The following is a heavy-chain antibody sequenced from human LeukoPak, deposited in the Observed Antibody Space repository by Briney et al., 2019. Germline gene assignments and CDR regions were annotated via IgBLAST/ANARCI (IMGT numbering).Heavy chain of an antibody. D-gene: IGHD5-18*01. V-gene: IGHV3-74*01. Sequence: GGSLRLSCAASGFPFRRYWMHWVRHAPGKGLVWVSRINCYGSSTRYADSVTGRFTISRDNAKNPLYLQMNSLRAEDTAVYYCARDRYSDTDYWGQGTLVTVSS. CDR1: GFPFRRYW. CDR3: ARDRYSDTDY. CDR2: INCYGSST. J-gene: IGHJ4*02.